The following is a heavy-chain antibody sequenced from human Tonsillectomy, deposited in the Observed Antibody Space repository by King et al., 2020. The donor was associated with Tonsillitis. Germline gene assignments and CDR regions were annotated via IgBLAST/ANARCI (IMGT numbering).Heavy chain of an antibody. CDR3: ARGGYSGYDRTHYFDY. Sequence: VQLVESGGGLVQPGGSLRLSCAVSGFTFSGFWMTWVRQAPGKGLEWVANIKQEGTEKNYVDSVKGRFTISRDNAKNSLYLQMNSPRAEDTAVYFCARGGYSGYDRTHYFDYWGQGTLVTVSS. CDR2: IKQEGTEK. CDR1: GFTFSGFW. D-gene: IGHD5-12*01. V-gene: IGHV3-7*03. J-gene: IGHJ4*02.